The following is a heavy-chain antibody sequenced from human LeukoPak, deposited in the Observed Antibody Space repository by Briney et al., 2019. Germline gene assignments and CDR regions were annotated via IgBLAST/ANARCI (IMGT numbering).Heavy chain of an antibody. Sequence: GGSLRLSCAASGFTFNNYAMNWVRQAPGKGLEWVSVISGSGGTTYYADSVKGRFTISRDSSKNTLYLQMDSLRAEDTAVYYCARDRGYFDNSAYYSTPHYYYGMDVWGQGTTVTVSS. CDR3: ARDRGYFDNSAYYSTPHYYYGMDV. D-gene: IGHD3-22*01. CDR1: GFTFNNYA. CDR2: ISGSGGTT. J-gene: IGHJ6*01. V-gene: IGHV3-23*01.